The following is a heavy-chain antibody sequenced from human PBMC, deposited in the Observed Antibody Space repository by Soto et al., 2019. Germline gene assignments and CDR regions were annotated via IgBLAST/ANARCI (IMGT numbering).Heavy chain of an antibody. CDR2: ISYDGSKT. V-gene: IGHV3-30*18. J-gene: IGHJ4*02. Sequence: GVSLRLSCVASGFTFGKHGLPWVRQAPGKGLEWVALISYDGSKTLYLDSVKGRFTISRDNSKNTLYLEMNRPTMEDSAVYYWAKETHDSYAVDLWGQGTLVTVSS. CDR1: GFTFGKHG. CDR3: AKETHDSYAVDL. D-gene: IGHD3-10*01.